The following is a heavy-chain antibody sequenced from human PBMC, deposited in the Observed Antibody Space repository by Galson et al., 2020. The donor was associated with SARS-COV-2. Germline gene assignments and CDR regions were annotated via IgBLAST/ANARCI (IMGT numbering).Heavy chain of an antibody. CDR3: TRGQVGNAFDI. D-gene: IGHD1-26*01. CDR2: ASSVGDT. J-gene: IGHJ3*02. Sequence: GESLKISCAASGFTFSDYDMHWVRQASGKSLEWVSLASSVGDTYYLGSVKGRFIISRDTAKSSLYLQMNSLTVGDTAIYDFTRGQVGNAFDIWGQGTLVTVSS. CDR1: GFTFSDYD. V-gene: IGHV3-13*01.